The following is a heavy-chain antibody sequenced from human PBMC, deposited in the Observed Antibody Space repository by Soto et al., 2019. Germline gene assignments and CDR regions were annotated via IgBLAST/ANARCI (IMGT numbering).Heavy chain of an antibody. CDR1: GFTFSSYA. CDR3: ARDKAPVIGWFDP. J-gene: IGHJ5*02. V-gene: IGHV3-64D*08. Sequence: GGSLRLSCSASGFTFSSYAMHWVRQALGKGLEYVSAISSNGGSTYYADSVKGRFTISRDNSKNTLYLQMSSLRAEDTAVYYCARDKAPVIGWFDPWGQGTLVTVSS. CDR2: ISSNGGST.